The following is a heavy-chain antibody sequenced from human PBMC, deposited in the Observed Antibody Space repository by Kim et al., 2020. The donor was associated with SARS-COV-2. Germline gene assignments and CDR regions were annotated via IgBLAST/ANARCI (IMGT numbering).Heavy chain of an antibody. V-gene: IGHV4-39*01. D-gene: IGHD3-10*01. J-gene: IGHJ3*02. Sequence: SETLSLTCTASGGSVSDSNYYWGWIRQSPGKGLEWIGTVYYSVTTYSNPSLKRRVTMSVDTSKNQFSLMLSSATAADTAFYYCARSYSGPFDIWCQGTVV. CDR2: VYYSVTT. CDR1: GGSVSDSNYY. CDR3: ARSYSGPFDI.